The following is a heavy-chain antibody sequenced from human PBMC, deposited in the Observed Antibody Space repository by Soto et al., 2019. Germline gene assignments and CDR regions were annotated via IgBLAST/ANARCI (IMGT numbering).Heavy chain of an antibody. V-gene: IGHV1-69*13. CDR2: IIPIFGTA. CDR3: ARYYYASSVYYSYYYGMDV. Sequence: SVEVSCKXSGGTFSSYAISWVRQAPGQGLEWMGGIIPIFGTANYAQKFQGRVTITADESTSTAYMELSSLRSEDTAVYYCARYYYASSVYYSYYYGMDVWGQGTTVTV. CDR1: GGTFSSYA. J-gene: IGHJ6*02. D-gene: IGHD3-22*01.